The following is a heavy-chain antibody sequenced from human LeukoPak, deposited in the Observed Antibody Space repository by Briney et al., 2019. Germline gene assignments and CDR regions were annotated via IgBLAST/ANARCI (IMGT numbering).Heavy chain of an antibody. D-gene: IGHD3-16*01. CDR2: IYYSGST. J-gene: IGHJ4*02. CDR3: ARCSWGTHPDY. Sequence: SETLSLTCTVSGGSISSYYWSWIRQPPGKGLEWIGYIYYSGSTNYNPFLKSRVTISVDTSKNQFSLKLSSVTAADTAVYYCARCSWGTHPDYWGQGTLVTVSS. CDR1: GGSISSYY. V-gene: IGHV4-59*08.